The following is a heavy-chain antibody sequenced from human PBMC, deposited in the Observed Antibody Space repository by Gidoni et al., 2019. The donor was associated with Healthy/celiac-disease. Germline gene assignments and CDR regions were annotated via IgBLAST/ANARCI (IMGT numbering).Heavy chain of an antibody. D-gene: IGHD3-22*01. CDR2: ISSSSSYI. CDR3: ARDRDYYDSSGYHDAFDI. J-gene: IGHJ3*02. V-gene: IGHV3-21*01. CDR1: GFTFSSYS. Sequence: EVQLVESGGGLVKRGGSLRLSCAASGFTFSSYSMNWVRQAPGKGLEWVSSISSSSSYIYYADSVKGRFTISRDNAKNSLYLQMNSLRAEDTAVYYCARDRDYYDSSGYHDAFDIWGQGTMVTVSS.